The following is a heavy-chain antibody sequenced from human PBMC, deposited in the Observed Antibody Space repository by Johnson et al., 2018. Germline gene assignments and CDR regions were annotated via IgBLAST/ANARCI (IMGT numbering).Heavy chain of an antibody. CDR2: ISSSGSTI. Sequence: QVQLVESGGGLVKPGGSMRLSCAASGFTFSDYYMSWIRQAPGKGLEWVSYISSSGSTIYYADSVKGRFIISRANAKNPLYLQINSLRAEDTAVYYCARGRDYGSGSYWVWGKGTTVTVSS. D-gene: IGHD3-10*01. CDR3: ARGRDYGSGSYWV. CDR1: GFTFSDYY. V-gene: IGHV3-11*04. J-gene: IGHJ6*04.